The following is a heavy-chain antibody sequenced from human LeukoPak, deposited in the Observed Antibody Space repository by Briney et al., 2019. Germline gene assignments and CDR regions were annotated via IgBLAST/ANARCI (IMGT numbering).Heavy chain of an antibody. V-gene: IGHV3-9*01. CDR3: VKDSPPRYSGSPPAY. J-gene: IGHJ4*02. CDR2: ISWNSGSI. D-gene: IGHD1-26*01. CDR1: GFTFDDYA. Sequence: HSGRSLRLSCAASGFTFDDYAMHWVRQAPGKGLEWVSGISWNSGSIGYADSVKGRFTISRDNAKNSLYLQMNSLRADDTAVYYCVKDSPPRYSGSPPAYWGQGTLVTVSS.